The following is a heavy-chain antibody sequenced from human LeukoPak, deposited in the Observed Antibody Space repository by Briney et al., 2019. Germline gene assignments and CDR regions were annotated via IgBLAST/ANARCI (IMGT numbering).Heavy chain of an antibody. CDR2: IIPILGIA. D-gene: IGHD3-22*01. Sequence: GASVKVSCKASGGTFSSYAISWVRQAPGQGLEWMGRIIPILGIANYAQKLQGRVTMTTDTSTSTAYMELRSLRSDDTAVYYCVRDRARERYYYDSSGYYGYFDYWGQGTLVTVSS. CDR1: GGTFSSYA. V-gene: IGHV1-69*04. CDR3: VRDRARERYYYDSSGYYGYFDY. J-gene: IGHJ4*02.